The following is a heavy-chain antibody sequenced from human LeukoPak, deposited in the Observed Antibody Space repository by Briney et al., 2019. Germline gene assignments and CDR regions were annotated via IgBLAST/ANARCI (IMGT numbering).Heavy chain of an antibody. Sequence: GESLKISCEGSGYSFTTYWIGWVRQMPGKGLEWMGIIYPGDSDTRYRPSFQGQVTTSADKSISTAYPQWSSLKASDTAMYYCALGMYRSGWRFDYWGQGTLVTVSS. J-gene: IGHJ4*02. CDR3: ALGMYRSGWRFDY. CDR2: IYPGDSDT. D-gene: IGHD6-19*01. V-gene: IGHV5-51*01. CDR1: GYSFTTYW.